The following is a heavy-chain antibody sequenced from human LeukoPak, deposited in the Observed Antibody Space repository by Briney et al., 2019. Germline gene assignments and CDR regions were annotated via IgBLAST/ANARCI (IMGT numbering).Heavy chain of an antibody. D-gene: IGHD6-19*01. Sequence: SETLSLTCAVYGGSFSGYYWSWIRQPPGKGLEWIGEINHSGSTNYNPSLKSRVTISVDTSKNQFSLKLSSVTAADTAVYYCARAGSSGWYNYWGQGTLVTVSS. CDR2: INHSGST. V-gene: IGHV4-34*01. CDR3: ARAGSSGWYNY. CDR1: GGSFSGYY. J-gene: IGHJ4*02.